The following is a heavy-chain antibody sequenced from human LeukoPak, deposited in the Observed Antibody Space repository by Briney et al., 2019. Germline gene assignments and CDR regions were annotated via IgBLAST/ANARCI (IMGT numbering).Heavy chain of an antibody. Sequence: PGGSLRLSCAASGFTFSNYWMNWVRQAPGKGLECLANIKQDGSKTYYADSVKGRFTISRDNSKNTLYVQTNSLRADDTAVYYCAKGEQLGPFYSWGQGTLVTVSS. V-gene: IGHV3-7*01. CDR3: AKGEQLGPFYS. J-gene: IGHJ4*02. D-gene: IGHD6-13*01. CDR1: GFTFSNYW. CDR2: IKQDGSKT.